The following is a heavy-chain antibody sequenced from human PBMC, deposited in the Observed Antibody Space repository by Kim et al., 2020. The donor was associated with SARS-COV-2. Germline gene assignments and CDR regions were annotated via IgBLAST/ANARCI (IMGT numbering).Heavy chain of an antibody. CDR3: ARDQSPQTGDGGGWLDP. J-gene: IGHJ5*02. CDR2: IYYSGSP. V-gene: IGHV4-59*13. CDR1: GASINDYY. D-gene: IGHD7-27*01. Sequence: SETLSLTCTVSGASINDYYWSWVRQSPGKGLEWIAYIYYSGSPKYNPSLKSRVTVSLNTSKSQLSLKLTSVTAADTAVYYCARDQSPQTGDGGGWLDPWGQGILVTGSS.